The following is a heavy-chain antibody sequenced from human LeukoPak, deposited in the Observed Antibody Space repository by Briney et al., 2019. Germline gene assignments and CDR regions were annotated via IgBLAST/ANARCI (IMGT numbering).Heavy chain of an antibody. Sequence: GGSLRLSCAASGFTFSNYNFYWVRQAPGKGLEWVSSISSTSSYIYYADSMKGRFTISRDNAKNSLYLQMNSLRAEDTAVYYCARALWSGPVYYGMDVWGQGTTVTVPS. CDR3: ARALWSGPVYYGMDV. CDR2: ISSTSSYI. J-gene: IGHJ6*02. CDR1: GFTFSNYN. D-gene: IGHD3-10*01. V-gene: IGHV3-21*01.